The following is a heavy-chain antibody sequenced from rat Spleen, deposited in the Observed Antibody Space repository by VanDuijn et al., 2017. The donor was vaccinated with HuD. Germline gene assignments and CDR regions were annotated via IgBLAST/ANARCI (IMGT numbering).Heavy chain of an antibody. Sequence: EVQLVESGGGLVQPGRSLKLSCAASGFTFSNYYMAWVRQAPKKGLEWVATISTSGSRTYYPDSVKGRFTISRDNAKSSLYLQMNSLKSEDTATYYWARDRYYDGSDYFDDWGQGVMVTVSS. D-gene: IGHD1-12*02. CDR2: ISTSGSRT. CDR1: GFTFSNYY. V-gene: IGHV5-25*01. CDR3: ARDRYYDGSDYFDD. J-gene: IGHJ2*01.